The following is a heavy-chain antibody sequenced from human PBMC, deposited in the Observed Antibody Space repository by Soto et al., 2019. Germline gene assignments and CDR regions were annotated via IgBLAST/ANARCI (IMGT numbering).Heavy chain of an antibody. CDR3: AKNPEYYYDSTGYHFDY. CDR1: EFTFSNYA. V-gene: IGHV3-23*01. Sequence: EVQLLESGGGLVQPGGSLRLSCAASEFTFSNYAMSWVRQAPGKVLEWVSAISYGGGTTYYAASVKGRFTISRDNSKNTLYLQMNSLRAEDTAVYYCAKNPEYYYDSTGYHFDYWGQGTLVTVSS. J-gene: IGHJ4*02. CDR2: ISYGGGTT. D-gene: IGHD3-22*01.